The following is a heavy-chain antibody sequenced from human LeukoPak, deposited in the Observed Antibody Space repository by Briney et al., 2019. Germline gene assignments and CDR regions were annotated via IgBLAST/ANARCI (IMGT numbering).Heavy chain of an antibody. D-gene: IGHD6-13*01. Sequence: ASVKVSCKASGDFFTSQHIHWVRQAPGQGLEWMGTINPSGGSTSYAQKFQGRVTMTTDSPTSTVYLELSSLRSEDTAMYYCARDRSSGWYPLDYWGKGTLVTVSS. J-gene: IGHJ4*02. CDR1: GDFFTSQH. CDR3: ARDRSSGWYPLDY. V-gene: IGHV1-46*01. CDR2: INPSGGST.